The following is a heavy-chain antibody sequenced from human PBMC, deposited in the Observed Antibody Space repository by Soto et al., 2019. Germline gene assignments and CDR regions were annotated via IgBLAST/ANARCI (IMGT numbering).Heavy chain of an antibody. CDR1: GFTFNTW. Sequence: GGSLRLSCAASGFTFNTWMHWVRQAPGEGLVWVSSIDSDGSITSYADSVKGRFTISRDNAKNTLYLQMNSLRAKDTAVYYCATLGLQQAFWGQGTLVTVS. V-gene: IGHV3-74*01. CDR3: ATLGLQQAF. J-gene: IGHJ4*02. D-gene: IGHD7-27*01. CDR2: IDSDGSIT.